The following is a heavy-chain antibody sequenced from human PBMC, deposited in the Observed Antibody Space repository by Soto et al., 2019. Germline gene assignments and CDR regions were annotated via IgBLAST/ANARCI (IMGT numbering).Heavy chain of an antibody. V-gene: IGHV1-2*04. CDR1: GYTFTGYY. CDR3: ARAAAVGWFDP. Sequence: ASVKVSFKASGYTFTGYYMHWVRQAPGQGLEWMGWINPNSGGTNYAQKFQGWVTMTRDTSISTAYMELSRLRSDDTAVYYCARAAAVGWFDPWGQGTLVTVSS. D-gene: IGHD6-13*01. CDR2: INPNSGGT. J-gene: IGHJ5*02.